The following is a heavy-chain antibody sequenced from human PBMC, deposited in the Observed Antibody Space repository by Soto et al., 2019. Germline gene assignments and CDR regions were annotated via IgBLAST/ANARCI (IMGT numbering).Heavy chain of an antibody. V-gene: IGHV1-69*04. CDR2: ISPFNGIA. J-gene: IGHJ6*03. Sequence: SVKVSCKASGYTFTSYGISWVRQAPGQGLEWMGRISPFNGIANYAQKFQGRVTITADISTSTAYMELSSLRSEDTAVYYCASTTISDYYYYMDVWGKGTTVTVSS. CDR1: GYTFTSYG. D-gene: IGHD1-1*01. CDR3: ASTTISDYYYYMDV.